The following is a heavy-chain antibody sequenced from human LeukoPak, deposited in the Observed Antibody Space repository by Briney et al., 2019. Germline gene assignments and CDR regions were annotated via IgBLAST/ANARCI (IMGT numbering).Heavy chain of an antibody. CDR3: ARDSYWLGGTIGAFDI. Sequence: GGSLRLSCAASGFSFSSSTMNWVRQAPGRGLEWVSSISSSSSSIYYADSVKGRFTISRDNAKNSLYLQINSLRAEDTAVYYCARDSYWLGGTIGAFDIWGQGTMVTVSS. J-gene: IGHJ3*02. D-gene: IGHD3-10*01. CDR1: GFSFSSST. V-gene: IGHV3-21*01. CDR2: ISSSSSSI.